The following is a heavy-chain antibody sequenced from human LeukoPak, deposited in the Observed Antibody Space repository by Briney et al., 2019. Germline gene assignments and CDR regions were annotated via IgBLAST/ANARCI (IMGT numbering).Heavy chain of an antibody. D-gene: IGHD6-13*01. Sequence: GASVEVSCKASGYTFTGYYMHWVRQAPGQGLEWMGWINPNSGGTNYAQKFQGRVTMTRDTSISTAYMELSRLRSDDTAVYYCARGGRSSWYPRYFDYWGQGTLVTVSS. CDR2: INPNSGGT. CDR1: GYTFTGYY. J-gene: IGHJ4*02. CDR3: ARGGRSSWYPRYFDY. V-gene: IGHV1-2*02.